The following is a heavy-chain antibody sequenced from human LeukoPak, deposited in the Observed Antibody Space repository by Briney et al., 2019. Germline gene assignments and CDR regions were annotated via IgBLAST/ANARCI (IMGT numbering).Heavy chain of an antibody. J-gene: IGHJ4*02. CDR2: TYYRSKWYN. Sequence: SQTLSLTCAISGDSVSSNSAGWNWIRQSPSRGLEWLGRTYYRSKWYNDYAVSMKSRITINPDTSKNQFSLQLNSVTPEDTAVYYCARVYCSSTSCHLFDYWGRGTLVTVSS. CDR3: ARVYCSSTSCHLFDY. CDR1: GDSVSSNSAG. V-gene: IGHV6-1*01. D-gene: IGHD2-2*01.